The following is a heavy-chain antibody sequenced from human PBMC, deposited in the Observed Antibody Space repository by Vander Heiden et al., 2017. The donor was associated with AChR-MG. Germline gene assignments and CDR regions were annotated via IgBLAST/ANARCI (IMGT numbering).Heavy chain of an antibody. J-gene: IGHJ6*02. CDR1: GYTFTSYD. CDR2: MNPNSGNT. CDR3: ARARSGSYEGYYYYGMDV. Sequence: QVQLVQSGAEVKKPGASVKVSCKASGYTFTSYDINWVRQATGQGLEWMGWMNPNSGNTGYAQKFQGRVTMTRNTSISTAYMELSSLRSEDTAVYYCARARSGSYEGYYYYGMDVWGQGPTVTVSS. V-gene: IGHV1-8*01. D-gene: IGHD1-26*01.